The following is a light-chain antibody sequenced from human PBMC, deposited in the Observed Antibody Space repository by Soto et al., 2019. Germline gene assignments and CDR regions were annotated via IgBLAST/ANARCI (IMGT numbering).Light chain of an antibody. Sequence: DIQMTQSPSSLSAFVGDRVTITCRASQDIINYLVWFQQKPGQAPKSLIYAASSLQSGVPSKFSGSGSGTDFTLTISSLQPEDFATYYCQQYLSYPLTFGQGTRLEIK. CDR1: QDIINY. CDR3: QQYLSYPLT. CDR2: AAS. J-gene: IGKJ5*01. V-gene: IGKV1-16*02.